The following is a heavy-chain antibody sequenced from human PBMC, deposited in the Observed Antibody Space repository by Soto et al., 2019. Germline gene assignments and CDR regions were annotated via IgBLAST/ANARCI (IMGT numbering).Heavy chain of an antibody. CDR3: ANGYCANGVCYKGGGDYYYYGMDV. D-gene: IGHD2-8*01. CDR2: ISGSGGST. J-gene: IGHJ6*02. V-gene: IGHV3-23*01. Sequence: GGSLRLSCAASGFTFSSYAMSWVRQAPGKGLEWVSGISGSGGSTYYADSVKGRFTISRDNSKNTLYLQMNSLRAEDTAVYYCANGYCANGVCYKGGGDYYYYGMDVWGQGTTVTVSS. CDR1: GFTFSSYA.